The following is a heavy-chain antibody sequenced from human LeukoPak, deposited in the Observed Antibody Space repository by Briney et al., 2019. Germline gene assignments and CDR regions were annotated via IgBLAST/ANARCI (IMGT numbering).Heavy chain of an antibody. CDR1: GFTFNKYA. CDR3: AKAWWNSHLGFDC. CDR2: ISDSGGST. D-gene: IGHD2-15*01. Sequence: GGSLRLSCAASGFTFNKYAMSWVRQAPGKGLEWVSGISDSGGSTYYADSVKGRFIISRDNSKNTLYLQMNSLRAEDTALYYCAKAWWNSHLGFDCWGQGTLVTVSS. J-gene: IGHJ4*02. V-gene: IGHV3-23*01.